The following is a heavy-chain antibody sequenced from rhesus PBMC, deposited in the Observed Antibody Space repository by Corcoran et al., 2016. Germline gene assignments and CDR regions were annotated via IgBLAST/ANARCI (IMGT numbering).Heavy chain of an antibody. CDR2: IMIPGKTI. CDR3: TRGTWSGSWND. D-gene: IGHD6-25*01. J-gene: IGHJ4*01. Sequence: EVQLVESGGGLVQPGGSLRLSCAASGFTFSSYDMSWVRQALGKGLDWVSSIMIPGKTIYYADSVNGRFTISRDNAKNSLSLQMNSLKTEDTAVYYCTRGTWSGSWNDWGQGVLVTVSS. CDR1: GFTFSSYD. V-gene: IGHV3S4*01.